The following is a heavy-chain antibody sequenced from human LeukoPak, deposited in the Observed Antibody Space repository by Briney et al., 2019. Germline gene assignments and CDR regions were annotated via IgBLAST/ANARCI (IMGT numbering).Heavy chain of an antibody. J-gene: IGHJ4*02. Sequence: GRSLRLSCAASGFTFSNYAMHWVRQAPGKGLEWVAVISSEVDKKYYADSVEGRFTISRDNSKYTLYLQMNSLTPVDTAVYYCATPGSVSLMLHYFDYWGQGTLVTVSS. CDR1: GFTFSNYA. CDR3: ATPGSVSLMLHYFDY. CDR2: ISSEVDKK. V-gene: IGHV3-30-3*01. D-gene: IGHD3-16*01.